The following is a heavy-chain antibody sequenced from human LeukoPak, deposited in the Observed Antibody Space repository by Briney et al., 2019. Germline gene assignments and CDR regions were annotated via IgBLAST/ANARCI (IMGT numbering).Heavy chain of an antibody. D-gene: IGHD5-18*01. J-gene: IGHJ4*02. Sequence: SETLSLTCAVYVGSFSGYYWSWIRQPPWKGLEWLGEINHSGSTNYNPSLKSRVTISVDTSKNQFSLKLSSVTAADTAVYYCARGRGYPRGYYFDYWGQGTLVTVSS. CDR3: ARGRGYPRGYYFDY. V-gene: IGHV4-34*01. CDR1: VGSFSGYY. CDR2: INHSGST.